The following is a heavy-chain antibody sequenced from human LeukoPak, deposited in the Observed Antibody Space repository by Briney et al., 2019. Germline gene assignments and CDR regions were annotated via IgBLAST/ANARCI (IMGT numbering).Heavy chain of an antibody. CDR3: AREFHYYFDS. Sequence: ASVKVSCKASGYIFTGYYLHWVRQAPGQGLEWMGWINPNSGDTSFAQEFQGRVTTSSDTSTSTTYMEMSRLSSDDTAVYYCAREFHYYFDSWGQGTLITVSS. CDR1: GYIFTGYY. CDR2: INPNSGDT. V-gene: IGHV1-2*02. J-gene: IGHJ4*02.